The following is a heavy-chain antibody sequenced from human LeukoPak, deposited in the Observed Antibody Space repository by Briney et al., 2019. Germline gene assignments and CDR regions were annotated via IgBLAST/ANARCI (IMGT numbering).Heavy chain of an antibody. D-gene: IGHD4-23*01. J-gene: IGHJ4*02. CDR1: GYTFTSYY. Sequence: ASVKVSCKASGYTFTSYYMHWVRQAPGQGLEWMGIINPSGGSTSYAQKFQGRVTMTRDTSTSTVCMELSSLRSEDTAVYYCARFPLRRYYFDYWGQGTLVTVSS. CDR2: INPSGGST. CDR3: ARFPLRRYYFDY. V-gene: IGHV1-46*01.